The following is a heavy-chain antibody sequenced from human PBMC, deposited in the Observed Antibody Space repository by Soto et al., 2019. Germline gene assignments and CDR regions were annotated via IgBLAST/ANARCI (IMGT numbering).Heavy chain of an antibody. CDR1: GGTFSSYA. Sequence: ASVKVSCKASGGTFSSYAISWVRQAPGQGLEWMGGIIPIFGTANYAQKFQGRVTITADESTSTAYMELSSLRSDDTAVYYCARDTMRWSVVPQVFDIWGQGTMVIVSS. J-gene: IGHJ3*02. CDR3: ARDTMRWSVVPQVFDI. D-gene: IGHD3-22*01. V-gene: IGHV1-69*13. CDR2: IIPIFGTA.